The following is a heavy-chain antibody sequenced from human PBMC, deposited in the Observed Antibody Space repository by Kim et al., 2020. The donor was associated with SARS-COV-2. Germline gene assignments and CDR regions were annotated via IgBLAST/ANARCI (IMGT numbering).Heavy chain of an antibody. CDR1: GGSISSYY. CDR3: ARGLQRGYSYGYWYFDL. CDR2: IYYSGST. J-gene: IGHJ2*01. Sequence: SETLSLTCTVSGGSISSYYWSWIRQPPGKGLEWIGYIYYSGSTNYNPSLKSRVTISVDTSKNQFSLKLSSVTAADTAVYYCARGLQRGYSYGYWYFDLWG. V-gene: IGHV4-59*01. D-gene: IGHD5-18*01.